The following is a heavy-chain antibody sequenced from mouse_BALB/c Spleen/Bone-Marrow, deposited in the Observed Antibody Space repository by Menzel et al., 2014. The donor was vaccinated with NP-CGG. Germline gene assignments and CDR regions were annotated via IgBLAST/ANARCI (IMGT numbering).Heavy chain of an antibody. D-gene: IGHD2-2*01. Sequence: QVQLQQSGAELVRPGVSVKISCKGSGYTFTDYAMHWVKQSHAKSLEWIGVISTYYGDASYNQKFEGKATMTVDKSSSTAYMELARLTSEDSAIYYCAIRYGYDGEAVAWFAYWGQGTLVTVSA. CDR2: ISTYYGDA. V-gene: IGHV1S137*01. J-gene: IGHJ3*01. CDR3: AIRYGYDGEAVAWFAY. CDR1: GYTFTDYA.